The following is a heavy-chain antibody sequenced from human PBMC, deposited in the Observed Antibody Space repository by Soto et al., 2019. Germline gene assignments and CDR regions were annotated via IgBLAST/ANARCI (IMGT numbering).Heavy chain of an antibody. V-gene: IGHV4-59*08. CDR1: GGSISSYY. Sequence: SETLSLTCTVSGGSISSYYWSWIRQPPGKGLEWIGYIYYSGSTNYNPSLKSRVTISVDTSKNQFSLKLSSVAAADTAVYYCARSHCSGGSCYNYYYYYYMDVCGKGTTVTVS. CDR2: IYYSGST. J-gene: IGHJ6*03. D-gene: IGHD2-15*01. CDR3: ARSHCSGGSCYNYYYYYYMDV.